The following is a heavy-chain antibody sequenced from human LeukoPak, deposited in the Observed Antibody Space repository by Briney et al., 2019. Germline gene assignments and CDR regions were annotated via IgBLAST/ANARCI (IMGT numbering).Heavy chain of an antibody. CDR2: INPSGGST. J-gene: IGHJ1*01. Sequence: GASVKVSCKASGYTFTSYYMHWVRQAPGQGLEWMGIINPSGGSTSYAQKFQGRVTMTRDTSTSTVYMELSSLRSEDTAVYYCARAIPRIAVAGTSRYFQHWGQGTLVTVSS. CDR3: ARAIPRIAVAGTSRYFQH. CDR1: GYTFTSYY. D-gene: IGHD6-19*01. V-gene: IGHV1-46*01.